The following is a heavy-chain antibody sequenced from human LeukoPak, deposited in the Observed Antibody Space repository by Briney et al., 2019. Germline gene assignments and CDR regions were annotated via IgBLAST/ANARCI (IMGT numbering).Heavy chain of an antibody. Sequence: PGGSLRLSCAASGFTFSSYAMSWVRQAPGKGLEWVSAISGSGGSTYYADSVKGRFTISRDNSKNTLYLQMNGLRAEDTAVYYCAKSICSSGWYCSIDYWGQGTLVTVSS. J-gene: IGHJ4*02. D-gene: IGHD6-19*01. CDR2: ISGSGGST. CDR1: GFTFSSYA. V-gene: IGHV3-23*01. CDR3: AKSICSSGWYCSIDY.